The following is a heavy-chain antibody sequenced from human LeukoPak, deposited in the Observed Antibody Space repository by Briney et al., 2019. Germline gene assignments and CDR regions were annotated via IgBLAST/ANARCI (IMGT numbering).Heavy chain of an antibody. CDR2: INHSGST. D-gene: IGHD5-18*01. J-gene: IGHJ4*02. Sequence: SETLSLTCIVSGGSITNTRYLWGWIRQPPGKGLEWIGEINHSGSTNYNPSLKSRVTISVDTSKNQFSLKLSSVTAADTAVYYCARSGRYSYGHWGQGTLVTVSS. V-gene: IGHV4-39*07. CDR1: GGSITNTRYL. CDR3: ARSGRYSYGH.